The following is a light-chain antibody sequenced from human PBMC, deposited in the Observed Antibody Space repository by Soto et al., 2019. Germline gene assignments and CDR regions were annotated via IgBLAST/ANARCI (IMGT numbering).Light chain of an antibody. CDR2: AAS. CDR3: QHGDTYPIT. J-gene: IGKJ5*01. Sequence: DIQMTQSPSSLSASVGDRVTITCRASQTIGIYLNWYQHKPRKAPKVLIYAASKLQSGVPSRFSGSGSGTDFTLTITSLQPEDFATYYCQHGDTYPITFGQGTRLEIK. CDR1: QTIGIY. V-gene: IGKV1-39*01.